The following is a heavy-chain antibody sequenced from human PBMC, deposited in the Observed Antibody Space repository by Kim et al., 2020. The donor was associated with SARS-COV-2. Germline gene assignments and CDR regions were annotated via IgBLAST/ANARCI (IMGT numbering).Heavy chain of an antibody. V-gene: IGHV4-59*08. D-gene: IGHD4-17*01. CDR1: GGSISSYY. J-gene: IGHJ2*01. CDR3: ASTTVDYYWYFDL. CDR2: IYYSGST. Sequence: SETLSLTCTVSGGSISSYYWSWIRQPPGKGLEWIGYIYYSGSTNYNPSLKSRVTISVDTSKNQFSLKLSSVTAADTAVYYCASTTVDYYWYFDLWGRGTL.